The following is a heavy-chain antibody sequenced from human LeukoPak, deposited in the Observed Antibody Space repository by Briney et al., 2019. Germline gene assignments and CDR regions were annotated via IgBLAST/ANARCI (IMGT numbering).Heavy chain of an antibody. D-gene: IGHD1-7*01. J-gene: IGHJ4*02. V-gene: IGHV1-2*02. Sequence: ASVKVSCKASGYTFTGYYMHWVRQAPGQWLEWMGWINPNSGGTNYAQKFQGRVTMIRDTSISTAHMELSRLRSDDTAVYYCARGAQWYNWNYDPVGYSGQGTLVTVSS. CDR2: INPNSGGT. CDR3: ARGAQWYNWNYDPVGY. CDR1: GYTFTGYY.